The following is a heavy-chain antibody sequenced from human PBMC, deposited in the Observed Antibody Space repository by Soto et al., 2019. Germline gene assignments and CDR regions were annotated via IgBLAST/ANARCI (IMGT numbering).Heavy chain of an antibody. CDR1: GFTVSSYE. CDR2: ISTSGGTI. CDR3: TKEKSVINSGYDAFDI. V-gene: IGHV3-48*03. Sequence: PGGSLRLSCAASGFTVSSYEMDWVRQAPGKGLEWVAYISTSGGTIYYGDSVEGRFTISRDNADNSLYLQMNSLRAEDTAVYYCTKEKSVINSGYDAFDIWGRGTVVTVSS. D-gene: IGHD5-12*01. J-gene: IGHJ3*02.